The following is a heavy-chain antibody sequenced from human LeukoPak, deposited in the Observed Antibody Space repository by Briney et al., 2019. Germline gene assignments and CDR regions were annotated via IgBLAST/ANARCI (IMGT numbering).Heavy chain of an antibody. CDR1: GFTFSSYS. Sequence: AGGSLRLSCAASGFTFSSYSMNWVRQAPGKGLEWVGRIKSKTDGGTTDYAAPVKGRFTISRDDSKNTLYLQMNSLRAEDTAVYYCARATTVPFTDFDYWGQGTLVTVSS. CDR3: ARATTVPFTDFDY. V-gene: IGHV3-15*01. D-gene: IGHD4-17*01. J-gene: IGHJ4*02. CDR2: IKSKTDGGTT.